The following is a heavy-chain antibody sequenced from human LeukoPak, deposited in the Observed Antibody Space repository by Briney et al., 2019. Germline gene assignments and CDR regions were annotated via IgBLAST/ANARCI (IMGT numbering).Heavy chain of an antibody. J-gene: IGHJ6*02. D-gene: IGHD6-19*01. CDR1: GFTFSSYW. V-gene: IGHV3-7*01. CDR3: ARDSPGDPSVAEVYYYGMDV. CDR2: IKQDGSEK. Sequence: GGSLRLSCAASGFTFSSYWMSWVRQAPGKGLEWVANIKQDGSEKYYVDSVKGRFTISRDNAKNSLYLQMNSLRAEDTAVYYCARDSPGDPSVAEVYYYGMDVWGQGTTVTVSS.